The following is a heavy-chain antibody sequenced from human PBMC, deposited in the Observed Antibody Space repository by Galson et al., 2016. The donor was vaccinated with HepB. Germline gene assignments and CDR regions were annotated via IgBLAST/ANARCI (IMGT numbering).Heavy chain of an antibody. Sequence: SVKVSCKASGYSFAAYGISWVRQAPGQGLEWMGWISAYNGNTNYGQKFPDRVTMTIETSMSTAYMEMRSLRSDDTAVDYCSRGIVWFYFDFWGSGTLVTVSS. V-gene: IGHV1-18*01. D-gene: IGHD2-21*01. CDR2: ISAYNGNT. CDR1: GYSFAAYG. CDR3: SRGIVWFYFDF. J-gene: IGHJ2*01.